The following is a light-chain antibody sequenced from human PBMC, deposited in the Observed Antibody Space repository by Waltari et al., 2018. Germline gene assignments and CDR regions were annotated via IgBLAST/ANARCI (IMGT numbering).Light chain of an antibody. CDR1: SSNIGSNT. Sequence: QSVLTQPPSASGTPGQRVTISCSGSSSNIGSNTVNWYQQLPGTAPKLLIYSNKQRPSGVPDRFSGSKSGTSASMDSSGLKAEDEADYYCAAWDDSLNGPVVFGGGTKLTVL. CDR3: AAWDDSLNGPVV. J-gene: IGLJ2*01. V-gene: IGLV1-44*01. CDR2: SNK.